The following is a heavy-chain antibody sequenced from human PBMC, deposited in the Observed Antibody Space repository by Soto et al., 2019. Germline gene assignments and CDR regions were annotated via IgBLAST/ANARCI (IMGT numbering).Heavy chain of an antibody. D-gene: IGHD3-16*02. J-gene: IGHJ4*02. Sequence: EVQLLESGGGLVQPGGSLRLSCAASGFAFSSYAMSWVRQAPGKGLEWVSSISGSTSGTYYADAVKGRFTISRDNSNNTLYLPMNSLSAEDTAVYYWAKDRGFIDPFDYWGQGALVTVSS. CDR1: GFAFSSYA. CDR2: ISGSTSGT. V-gene: IGHV3-23*01. CDR3: AKDRGFIDPFDY.